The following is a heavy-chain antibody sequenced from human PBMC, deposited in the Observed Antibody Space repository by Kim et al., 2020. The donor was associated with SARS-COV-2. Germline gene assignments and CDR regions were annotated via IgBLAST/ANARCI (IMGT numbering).Heavy chain of an antibody. D-gene: IGHD2-2*01. CDR2: ISYDGSNK. J-gene: IGHJ6*02. CDR1: GFTFSSYA. CDR3: ARFGSSSTTHYGMDV. V-gene: IGHV3-30-3*01. Sequence: GGSLRLSCAASGFTFSSYAMHWVRQAPGKGLEWVAVISYDGSNKYYADSVKGRFTISRDNSKNTLYLQMNSLRAEDTAVYYCARFGSSSTTHYGMDVWGQGTTVTVSS.